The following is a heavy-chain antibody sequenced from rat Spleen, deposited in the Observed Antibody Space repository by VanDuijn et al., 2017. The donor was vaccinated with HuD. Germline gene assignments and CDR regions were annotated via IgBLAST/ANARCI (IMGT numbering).Heavy chain of an antibody. D-gene: IGHD1-10*01. CDR2: ISYEGTTN. V-gene: IGHV5-22*01. CDR1: GFTFSDYY. CDR3: ARPHNYRYVMNV. Sequence: EVQLMESGGGLVQPGRSMKLSCAASGFTFSDYYMAWVRQAPKKGLEWVASISYEGTTNYYGDSVKGRFTISRDNAKSTLYLQMNSLRSEDTATYFCARPHNYRYVMNVWGQGASVTVSS. J-gene: IGHJ4*01.